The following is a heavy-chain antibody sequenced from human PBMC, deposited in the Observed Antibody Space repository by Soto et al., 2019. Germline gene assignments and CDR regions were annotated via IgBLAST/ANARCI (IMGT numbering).Heavy chain of an antibody. CDR1: DYTFNSYG. Sequence: QVQLVQSGDELKKPGASVKVSCKASDYTFNSYGISWVRKAPGQGLEWRGWLSGDNGDIKYAQKFQGRVTMTTDISTSTVYMELRSLSSDDTAVYFCAGSRGFGFDFWGQGTLVTVS. J-gene: IGHJ4*02. CDR2: LSGDNGDI. CDR3: AGSRGFGFDF. D-gene: IGHD2-15*01. V-gene: IGHV1-18*01.